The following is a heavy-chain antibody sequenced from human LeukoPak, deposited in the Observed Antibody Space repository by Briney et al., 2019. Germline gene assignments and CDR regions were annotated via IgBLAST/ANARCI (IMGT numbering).Heavy chain of an antibody. CDR2: ISYDGSNK. V-gene: IGHV3-30-3*01. CDR1: GFTFSSYA. D-gene: IGHD3-3*01. Sequence: GGSLRLSCAASGFTFSSYAMHWVRQAPGKGLEWVAVISYDGSNKYYADSVKGRFTISRDNSKNTLYLQMNSLRAEDTAVYYCARVNTIFGAVKKEGMDVWGQGTTVTVSS. CDR3: ARVNTIFGAVKKEGMDV. J-gene: IGHJ6*02.